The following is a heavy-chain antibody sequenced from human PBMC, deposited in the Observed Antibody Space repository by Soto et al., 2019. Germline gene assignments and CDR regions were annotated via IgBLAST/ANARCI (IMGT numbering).Heavy chain of an antibody. J-gene: IGHJ6*02. D-gene: IGHD2-2*01. CDR2: ISGSGGST. CDR1: GFTFSSYA. V-gene: IGHV3-23*01. Sequence: GGSLRLSCAASGFTFSSYAMSWVRQAPGKGLEWISAISGSGGSTYYADSVKRRFTISRDNSKNTLYLQMNSLRAEDTAVYYCARYIPGVRYYGMDVWGQGTTVTVSS. CDR3: ARYIPGVRYYGMDV.